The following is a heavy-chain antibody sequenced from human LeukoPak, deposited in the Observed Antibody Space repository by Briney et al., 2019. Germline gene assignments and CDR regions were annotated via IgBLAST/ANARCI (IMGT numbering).Heavy chain of an antibody. J-gene: IGHJ4*02. V-gene: IGHV3-23*01. CDR3: AELVVEWELLYYFDY. CDR2: INGRGGST. Sequence: GGSLRLSCAASGFTSSSNAMSWVRQTPGKGLEWVSAINGRGGSTYYADSVKGRFTISRDNSKNTLYLQMNSLRAEDTAVYYCAELVVEWELLYYFDYWGQGTLVTVSS. CDR1: GFTSSSNA. D-gene: IGHD1-26*01.